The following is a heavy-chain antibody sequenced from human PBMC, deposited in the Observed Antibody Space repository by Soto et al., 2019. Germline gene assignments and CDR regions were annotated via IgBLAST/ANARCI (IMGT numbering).Heavy chain of an antibody. J-gene: IGHJ5*02. CDR2: TYYRSKWYN. CDR3: ARSYPTIFGVAPQGFDP. V-gene: IGHV6-1*01. Sequence: SQTLSLTCAISGDSVSSNSAAWNWIRQSPSRGLEWLGRTYYRSKWYNDYAVSVKSRITINPDTSKNQFSLQLNSVTPEDTAVYYCARSYPTIFGVAPQGFDPWGQGTLLTVS. D-gene: IGHD3-3*01. CDR1: GDSVSSNSAA.